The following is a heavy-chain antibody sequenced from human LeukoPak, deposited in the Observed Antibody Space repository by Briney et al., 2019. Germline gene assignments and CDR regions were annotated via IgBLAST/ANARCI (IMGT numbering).Heavy chain of an antibody. CDR3: AARRGYYHYMDV. V-gene: IGHV3-23*01. Sequence: GGSLRLSCATSGFTFSSYAVAWVHQAPGKGLEWVSSISNTGSNTYYADSVKGRFTISRDNSKNTLSLQMNSLTAEDTAVYYCAARRGYYHYMDVWGKGTTVTVSS. J-gene: IGHJ6*03. CDR1: GFTFSSYA. CDR2: ISNTGSNT. D-gene: IGHD3-3*01.